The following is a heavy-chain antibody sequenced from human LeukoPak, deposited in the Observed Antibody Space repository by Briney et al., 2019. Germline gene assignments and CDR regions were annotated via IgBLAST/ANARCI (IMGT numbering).Heavy chain of an antibody. CDR2: IGTVGDT. J-gene: IGHJ4*02. CDR1: GFTFSSYD. V-gene: IGHV3-13*01. CDR3: AAGSGSQIDY. D-gene: IGHD3-10*01. Sequence: GGSLRLSCAASGFTFSSYDMHWVRQATGKGLEWVSAIGTVGDTYYPGSVKGRFTISRENAKNSLYLQMNSLRAGDTAVYYCAAGSGSQIDYWGQGTLVTVSS.